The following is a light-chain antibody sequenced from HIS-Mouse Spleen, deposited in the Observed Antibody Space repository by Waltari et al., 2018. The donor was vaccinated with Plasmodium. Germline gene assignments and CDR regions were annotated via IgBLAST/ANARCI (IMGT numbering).Light chain of an antibody. CDR3: QHCGWPLT. CDR2: GSN. J-gene: IGKJ4*01. CDR1: QSVSSNY. V-gene: IGKV3-20*01. Sequence: EIVLTQSPATLSLSPGERATLSCRASQSVSSNYLGYQQQQGEEAPLLIIDGSNSSASSTARRSGGRCAGTFFIIISSRLDHEDAVVYYRQHCGWPLTFGGGTKVEIK.